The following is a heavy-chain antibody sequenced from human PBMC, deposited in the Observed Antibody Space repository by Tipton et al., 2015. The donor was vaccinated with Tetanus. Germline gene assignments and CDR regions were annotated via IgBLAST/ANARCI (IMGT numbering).Heavy chain of an antibody. Sequence: VQLVQSGAELKKPGESLKISCQGSGYRFTSYWIAWVRQEPGRGLEWMGIIYSGDSDTRYSPPFHGQVTISADKSINTVYLQWSSLKASDNAIYYCARQADMRDHYFDYWGQGTLVTVSS. CDR1: GYRFTSYW. J-gene: IGHJ4*02. CDR2: IYSGDSDT. D-gene: IGHD2-15*01. CDR3: ARQADMRDHYFDY. V-gene: IGHV5-51*01.